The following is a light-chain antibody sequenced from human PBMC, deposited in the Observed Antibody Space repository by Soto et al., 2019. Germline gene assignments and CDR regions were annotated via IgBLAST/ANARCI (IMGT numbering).Light chain of an antibody. CDR2: ENN. CDR1: SSNIGNNY. CDR3: GTWDSSLSAGV. V-gene: IGLV1-51*02. Sequence: QSVLTQPPSVSAAPGQKVTISCSGSSSNIGNNYVSWYQQLPGTAPKLLIYENNKRPSGIPDRFSGSKSGTSATLGITGLQTGDEPDYYCGTWDSSLSAGVFGTGTKLTVL. J-gene: IGLJ1*01.